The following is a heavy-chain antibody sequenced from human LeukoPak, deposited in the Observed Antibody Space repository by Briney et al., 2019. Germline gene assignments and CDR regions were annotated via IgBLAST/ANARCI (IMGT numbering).Heavy chain of an antibody. CDR2: IIPVLNIT. Sequence: SVKVSCKTSGGTFSTSAITWVRQAPGQGLEWMGRIIPVLNITTYAQRFQGRVTITADTSTSTVYMELSSLRSEETAVYYCARDQGLTAPPPYGLDVWGQGTTVIVS. J-gene: IGHJ6*02. D-gene: IGHD5-18*01. CDR1: GGTFSTSA. CDR3: ARDQGLTAPPPYGLDV. V-gene: IGHV1-69*04.